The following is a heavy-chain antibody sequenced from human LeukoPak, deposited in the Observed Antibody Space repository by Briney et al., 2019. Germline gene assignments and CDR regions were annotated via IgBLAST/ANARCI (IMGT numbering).Heavy chain of an antibody. V-gene: IGHV3-7*04. J-gene: IGHJ4*02. CDR2: IKQGGSER. Sequence: GGSLRLSCAASGFTFGSYWMSRVRQAPGKGLEWVANIKQGGSERDYVDSVKGRFSISRDNAKDSLYLQMNSLTVDDTAVYYCARLRGGYYFDYWGQGTLVTVSS. CDR1: GFTFGSYW. D-gene: IGHD1-26*01. CDR3: ARLRGGYYFDY.